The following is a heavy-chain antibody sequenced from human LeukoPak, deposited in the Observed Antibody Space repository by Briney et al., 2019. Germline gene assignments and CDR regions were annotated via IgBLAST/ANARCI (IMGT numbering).Heavy chain of an antibody. CDR2: IIPIFGTA. D-gene: IGHD3-3*01. V-gene: IGHV1-69*13. J-gene: IGHJ6*02. CDR3: ARAGVLRFLEWSRSDHYYGMDV. Sequence: ASVKVSCKASGGTFSSYAISWVRQAPGQGLEWMGGIIPIFGTANYAQKFQGRVAITADESTSTAYMELSSLRSEDTAVYYCARAGVLRFLEWSRSDHYYGMDVWGQGTTVTVSS. CDR1: GGTFSSYA.